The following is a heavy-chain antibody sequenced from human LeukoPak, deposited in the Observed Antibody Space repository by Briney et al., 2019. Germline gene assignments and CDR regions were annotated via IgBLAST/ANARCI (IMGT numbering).Heavy chain of an antibody. CDR1: GGSISSGSYY. D-gene: IGHD3-10*01. V-gene: IGHV4-61*02. Sequence: SETLSLTCTVSGGSISSGSYYWSWIRQPAGKGLEWIGRIYTSGGTNYNPSLKSRVTISVDTSKNQFSLKLSSVTAADTAVYYCARLHPVYYYGSLRQYYFDYWGQGTLVTVSS. J-gene: IGHJ4*02. CDR2: IYTSGGT. CDR3: ARLHPVYYYGSLRQYYFDY.